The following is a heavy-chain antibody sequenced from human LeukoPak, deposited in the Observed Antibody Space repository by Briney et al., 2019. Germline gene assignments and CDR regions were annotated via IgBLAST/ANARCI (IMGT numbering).Heavy chain of an antibody. CDR2: ISGSGGST. V-gene: IGHV3-23*01. Sequence: GGSLRLSCAASGFTFSSYAMSWVRQAPGKGLEWVSAISGSGGSTYYADPVKGRFTISRDNSKNTLYLQMNSLRAEDTAVYYCAKDIYYYDSSGYYHGYWGQGTLVTVSS. D-gene: IGHD3-22*01. CDR1: GFTFSSYA. CDR3: AKDIYYYDSSGYYHGY. J-gene: IGHJ4*02.